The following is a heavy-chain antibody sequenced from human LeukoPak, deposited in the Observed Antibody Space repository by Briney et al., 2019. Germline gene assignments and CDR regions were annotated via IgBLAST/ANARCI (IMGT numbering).Heavy chain of an antibody. CDR2: INHSGST. CDR3: ATAPYGDSLPFDY. J-gene: IGHJ4*02. Sequence: SETLSLTCAVYGGSFSGYYWSWIRQPPGKGLEWIGEINHSGSTNYNPSLKSRVTISVDTSENQFSLKLSSVTAADTAVYYCATAPYGDSLPFDYWGQGTLVTVSS. CDR1: GGSFSGYY. V-gene: IGHV4-34*01. D-gene: IGHD4-17*01.